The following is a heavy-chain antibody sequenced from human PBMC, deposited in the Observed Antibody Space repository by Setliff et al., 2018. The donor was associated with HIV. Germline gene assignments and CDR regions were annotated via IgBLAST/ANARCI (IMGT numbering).Heavy chain of an antibody. CDR3: ARGQFRLRPDSLDL. CDR2: IWYDGSEK. D-gene: IGHD2-21*01. V-gene: IGHV3-33*01. J-gene: IGHJ4*03. Sequence: PGGSLRLSCTTSGFTFGSYGMHWVRQAPGKGLEWVANIWYDGSEKYYADSVKGRFTISRDKSKNTLYLQMNSLRTEDTAVYYCARGQFRLRPDSLDLWGQGTLVTVSS. CDR1: GFTFGSYG.